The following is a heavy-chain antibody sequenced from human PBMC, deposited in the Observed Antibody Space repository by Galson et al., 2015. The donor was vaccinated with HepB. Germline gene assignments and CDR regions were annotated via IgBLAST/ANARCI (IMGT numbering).Heavy chain of an antibody. CDR2: ISSASTYI. CDR1: GFTFSDYS. D-gene: IGHD5-18*01. Sequence: SLRLSCAASGFTFSDYSMSWVRQAPGKGLEWVSSISSASTYIYYPHSVKGRFTISRDNAKNSLYLQMNSLRAEDTAVYYCASDLLGGYSYGSYYYYGMDVWGQGTTVTVSS. CDR3: ASDLLGGYSYGSYYYYGMDV. J-gene: IGHJ6*02. V-gene: IGHV3-21*01.